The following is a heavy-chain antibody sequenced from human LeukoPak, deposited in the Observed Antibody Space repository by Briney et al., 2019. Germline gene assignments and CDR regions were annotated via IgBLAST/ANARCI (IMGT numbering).Heavy chain of an antibody. CDR2: IIPIFGTA. Sequence: SVKVSCKASGGTFSSYAISWVRQAPGQGLEWMGRIIPIFGTANYAQKFQGRVTITTDESTSTAYMELSSLRSEDTAVYYCAVTWPLGYYYFDYWGQGTLDTVSS. V-gene: IGHV1-69*05. CDR3: AVTWPLGYYYFDY. D-gene: IGHD7-27*01. CDR1: GGTFSSYA. J-gene: IGHJ4*02.